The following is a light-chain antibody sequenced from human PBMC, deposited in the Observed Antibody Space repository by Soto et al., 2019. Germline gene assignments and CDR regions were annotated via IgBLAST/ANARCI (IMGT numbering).Light chain of an antibody. V-gene: IGLV2-8*01. CDR3: SSYAGSNTVYL. J-gene: IGLJ1*01. Sequence: QSALTQPPSASGSPGQSVTISCTGTSTDVGAYDYVSWYQQHPGKAPKLMIYEVTKRPSGVPDRFSGSKSGNTASLTVSGLQADDDADYYCSSYAGSNTVYLFGSWTKVTVL. CDR1: STDVGAYDY. CDR2: EVT.